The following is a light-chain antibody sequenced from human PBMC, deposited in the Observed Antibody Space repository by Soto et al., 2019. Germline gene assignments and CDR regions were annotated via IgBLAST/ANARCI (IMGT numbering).Light chain of an antibody. CDR3: SSYTNINTRACV. V-gene: IGLV2-14*01. CDR1: SGDIGSYNR. J-gene: IGLJ1*01. CDR2: EVT. Sequence: QSALTQAASVSGSPGQSITISCTGTSGDIGSYNRVSWYQQHPGKAPKLIIYEVTGRPSGVSNRFSGSKSGNTASLTISGLQAEDEAEYYCSSYTNINTRACVFGTGTKVTVL.